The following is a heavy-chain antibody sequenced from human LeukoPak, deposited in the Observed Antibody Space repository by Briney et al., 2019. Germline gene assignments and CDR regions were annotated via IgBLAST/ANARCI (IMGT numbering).Heavy chain of an antibody. V-gene: IGHV1-69*13. Sequence: SVKVSCKASGGTFSSYAISWVRQAPGQGLEWMGGIIPIFGTANYAQKFRGGVTITADESTSTAYMELSSLRSEDTAVYYCARVRTLHTVTLPYYGVDVWGQGTTVTVSS. J-gene: IGHJ6*02. CDR3: ARVRTLHTVTLPYYGVDV. D-gene: IGHD4-11*01. CDR1: GGTFSSYA. CDR2: IIPIFGTA.